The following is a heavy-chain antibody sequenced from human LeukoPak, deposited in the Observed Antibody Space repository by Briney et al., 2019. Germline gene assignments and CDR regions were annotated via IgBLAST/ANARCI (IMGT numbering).Heavy chain of an antibody. J-gene: IGHJ4*02. D-gene: IGHD2-21*02. V-gene: IGHV3-23*01. CDR2: ISGYSVTT. CDR3: AKDTAISGSHRTLGFDY. Sequence: GSLRLSCAASGFTFSNSAMSWVRQSPGKGLEWVSFISGYSVTTYYADSVQGRFTVSRDNSKKTLYLQMNSLRADDTAVYYCAKDTAISGSHRTLGFDYWGQGTLVIVSS. CDR1: GFTFSNSA.